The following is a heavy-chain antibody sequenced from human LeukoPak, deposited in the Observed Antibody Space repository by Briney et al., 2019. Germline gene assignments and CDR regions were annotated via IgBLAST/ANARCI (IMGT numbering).Heavy chain of an antibody. V-gene: IGHV3-53*01. J-gene: IGHJ6*02. D-gene: IGHD2/OR15-2a*01. CDR3: VRDANRGAYGMDV. Sequence: GGSLRLSCAASGFTVSSNYMSWVRQAPGKGLEWVSVIYSGGSTCYADSVKGRFTISRDNSKNTLYLQMSSLRAEDTGVYYCVRDANRGAYGMDVWGQGTTVSVSS. CDR2: IYSGGST. CDR1: GFTVSSNY.